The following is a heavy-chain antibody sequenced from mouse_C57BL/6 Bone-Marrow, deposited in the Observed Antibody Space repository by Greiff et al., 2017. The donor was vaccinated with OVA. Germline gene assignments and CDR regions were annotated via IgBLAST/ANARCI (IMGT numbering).Heavy chain of an antibody. CDR1: GYSFTDYN. V-gene: IGHV1-39*01. CDR2: INPNYGTT. J-gene: IGHJ1*03. D-gene: IGHD1-1*01. CDR3: AREGYGSSYDWYFDV. Sequence: VQLKESGPELVKPGASVKISCKASGYSFTDYNMNWVKQSNGKSLEWIGVINPNYGTTSYNQKFKGKATLTVDQSSSTAYMQLNSLTSEDSAVYYCAREGYGSSYDWYFDVWGTGTTVTVSS.